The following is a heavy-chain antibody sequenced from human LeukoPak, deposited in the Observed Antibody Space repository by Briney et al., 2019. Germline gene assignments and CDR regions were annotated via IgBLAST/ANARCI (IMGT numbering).Heavy chain of an antibody. D-gene: IGHD5-12*01. CDR2: IYYSGST. V-gene: IGHV4-39*01. Sequence: SETLSLTCTVSGGSISSSSYYWGWVRQPPGKGLEWIGSIYYSGSTYYNPSLKSRVTISVDTSKNQFSLKLSSVTAADTAVYYCARHVRGYSGYDSLNYYYYYYMDVWGKGTTVTISS. J-gene: IGHJ6*03. CDR1: GGSISSSSYY. CDR3: ARHVRGYSGYDSLNYYYYYYMDV.